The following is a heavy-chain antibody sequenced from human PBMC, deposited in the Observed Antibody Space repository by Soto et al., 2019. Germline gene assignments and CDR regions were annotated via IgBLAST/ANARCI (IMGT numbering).Heavy chain of an antibody. D-gene: IGHD6-6*01. V-gene: IGHV3-7*01. J-gene: IGHJ3*02. CDR1: GFTFSSYW. CDR2: IKHDGSEK. Sequence: GGSLRLSCAASGFTFSSYWMSWVRQAPGKGLEWVANIKHDGSEKYYVDSVKGRFTISRDNAKNSLYLDSNSLSAEDTAVYYCECARVPSPLLRVFDIWGQGTMVTVSS. CDR3: ECARVPSPLLRVFDI.